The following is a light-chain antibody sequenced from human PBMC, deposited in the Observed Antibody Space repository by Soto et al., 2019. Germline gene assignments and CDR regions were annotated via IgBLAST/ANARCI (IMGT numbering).Light chain of an antibody. CDR3: QKYNGAPWT. V-gene: IGKV1-27*01. CDR1: QSISNY. Sequence: DIQMTQSPSSLSASVGDRVTMACGASQSISNYLTWYQQKPGKVPKLLIYAASTLQSGVPSRFSGSGSGTLFTLTISSLHPEDVATYYCQKYNGAPWTFGRGTKV. J-gene: IGKJ1*01. CDR2: AAS.